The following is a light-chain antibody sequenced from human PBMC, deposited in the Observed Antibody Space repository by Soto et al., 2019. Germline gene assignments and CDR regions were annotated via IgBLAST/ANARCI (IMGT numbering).Light chain of an antibody. CDR2: LSSDGSH. J-gene: IGLJ3*02. CDR1: RGHSNYD. V-gene: IGLV4-69*01. CDR3: QAWGTGIWV. Sequence: QLVLTQSPSASASLGGSVKLTCTLSRGHSNYDIVWPQQQPEKGPRYLMKLSSDGSHTKGDGIPDRFSGSSSGAERYLTISSLQSDDEADYYCQAWGTGIWVFGGGTKLTVL.